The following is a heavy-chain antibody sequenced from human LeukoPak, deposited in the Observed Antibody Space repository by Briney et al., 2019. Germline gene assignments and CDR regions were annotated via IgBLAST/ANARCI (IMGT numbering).Heavy chain of an antibody. CDR1: GYTFTSYY. D-gene: IGHD6-13*01. Sequence: ASVKVPCKASGYTFTSYYMHWVRQAPGQGLEWMGIINPSGGSTSYAQKFQGRVTMTRDTSTSTVYMELSSLRSEDTAVYYCARGVVIAAAGIGSWFDPWGQGTLVTVSS. J-gene: IGHJ5*02. CDR3: ARGVVIAAAGIGSWFDP. V-gene: IGHV1-46*01. CDR2: INPSGGST.